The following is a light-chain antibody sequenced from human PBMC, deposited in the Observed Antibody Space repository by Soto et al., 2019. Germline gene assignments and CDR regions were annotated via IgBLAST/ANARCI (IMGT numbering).Light chain of an antibody. CDR3: SSYTSSSTPHVV. CDR1: SSDVGGYNY. J-gene: IGLJ2*01. Sequence: QSALTQPASVSGSAGQSITISCTGTSSDVGGYNYVSWYQQHPGKAPKLMIYDVSNRPSGVSNRFSGSKSGNTASLTISGLQAEDEADDYCSSYTSSSTPHVVFGGGTKVTVL. V-gene: IGLV2-14*01. CDR2: DVS.